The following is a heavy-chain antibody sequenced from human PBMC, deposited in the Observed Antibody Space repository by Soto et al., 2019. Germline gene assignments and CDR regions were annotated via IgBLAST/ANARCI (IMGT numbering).Heavy chain of an antibody. CDR1: GYTLTELS. J-gene: IGHJ6*02. CDR2: FDPEDGET. V-gene: IGHV1-24*01. CDR3: ATTSLEVRGVMPLYYYYGMDV. Sequence: GESLKISCKGSGYTLTELSMHWVRQAPGKGLEWMGGFDPEDGETIYAQKFQGRVTMTEDTSTDTAYMELSSLRSEDTAVYYCATTSLEVRGVMPLYYYYGMDVWGQGTTVTVSS. D-gene: IGHD3-10*01.